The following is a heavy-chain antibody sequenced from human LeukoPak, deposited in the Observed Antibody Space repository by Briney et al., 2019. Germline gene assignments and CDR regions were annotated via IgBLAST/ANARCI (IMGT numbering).Heavy chain of an antibody. CDR1: GYTFTGYY. V-gene: IGHV1-2*02. Sequence: ASVKLSCKASGYTFTGYYMHWERQAPGQGLEWMGWINPNSGGTNYAQKFQGRVTMTRDTSISTAYMELSRLSSDDTAVYYCPLVSRRSRYTFFDYWGRGTLVSVPS. CDR3: PLVSRRSRYTFFDY. J-gene: IGHJ4*02. CDR2: INPNSGGT. D-gene: IGHD6-13*01.